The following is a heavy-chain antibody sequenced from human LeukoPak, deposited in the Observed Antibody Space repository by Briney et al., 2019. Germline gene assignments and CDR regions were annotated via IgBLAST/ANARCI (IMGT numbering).Heavy chain of an antibody. D-gene: IGHD3-22*01. J-gene: IGHJ4*02. V-gene: IGHV3-23*01. CDR2: ISGSGGST. Sequence: PGGSLRLSCAASGFTFSSYAMSWFRQAPGKGLEWVSAISGSGGSTYYADSVKGRFTISRDNSKNTLYLQMNSLRAEDTAVYYCAKAHLYYYDSSGYLPYWGQGTLVTVSS. CDR3: AKAHLYYYDSSGYLPY. CDR1: GFTFSSYA.